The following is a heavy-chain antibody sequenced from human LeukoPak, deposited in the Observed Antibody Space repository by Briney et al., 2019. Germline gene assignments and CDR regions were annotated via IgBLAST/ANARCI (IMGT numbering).Heavy chain of an antibody. CDR2: ISTYNGNT. CDR3: ARAPPKSAADKWGY. Sequence: ASVKVSCKASGYTFTSYGISWVRQAPGQGLEWMGWISTYNGNTNYAQKLQGRVTMTTDTSTSTAYMELRSLRSDDTAVYYCARAPPKSAADKWGYWGQGTLVTVSS. V-gene: IGHV1-18*01. J-gene: IGHJ4*02. D-gene: IGHD6-13*01. CDR1: GYTFTSYG.